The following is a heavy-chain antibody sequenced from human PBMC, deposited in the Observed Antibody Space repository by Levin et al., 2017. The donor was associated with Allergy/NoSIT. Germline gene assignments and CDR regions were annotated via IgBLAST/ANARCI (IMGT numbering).Heavy chain of an antibody. J-gene: IGHJ4*02. D-gene: IGHD2-2*03. CDR3: AREDGSTFDF. V-gene: IGHV4-31*03. Sequence: SETLSLTCTVSGGSISGGGYHWTWIRQHPEKGLEWIGYIYYSGSTFYNPSLKSRLLISVDTSQNQFSLNVSSLTAADTAVYYCAREDGSTFDFWGQGALVTVAS. CDR1: GGSISGGGYH. CDR2: IYYSGST.